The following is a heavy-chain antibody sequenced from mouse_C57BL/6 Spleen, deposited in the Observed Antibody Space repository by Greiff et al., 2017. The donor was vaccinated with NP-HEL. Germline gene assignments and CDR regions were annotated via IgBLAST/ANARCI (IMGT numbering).Heavy chain of an antibody. Sequence: QVQLQQPGAELVMPGASVKLSCKASGYTFTSYWMHWVKQRPGQGLEWIGEIDPSDSYTNYNQKFKGKSTLTVDKSSSTAYMQLSSLTSEDSAVYYCASLIYYYGSSYEYYFDYWGQGTTLTVSS. CDR1: GYTFTSYW. CDR3: ASLIYYYGSSYEYYFDY. D-gene: IGHD1-1*01. J-gene: IGHJ2*01. V-gene: IGHV1-69*01. CDR2: IDPSDSYT.